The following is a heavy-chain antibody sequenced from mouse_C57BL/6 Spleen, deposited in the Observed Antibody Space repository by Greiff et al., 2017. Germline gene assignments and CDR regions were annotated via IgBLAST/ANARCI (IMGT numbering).Heavy chain of an antibody. CDR2: INPSSGYT. CDR1: GYTFTSYW. J-gene: IGHJ4*01. D-gene: IGHD1-1*01. CDR3: ARGFTAGEATGAMDY. Sequence: VQLQQSGAELAKPGASVKLSCKASGYTFTSYWMHWVKQRPGQGLEWIGYINPSSGYTKYNQKFKDKATLTADKSSSAAYMQLRSLTYEDSAVYYCARGFTAGEATGAMDYWGQGTSVTVAS. V-gene: IGHV1-7*01.